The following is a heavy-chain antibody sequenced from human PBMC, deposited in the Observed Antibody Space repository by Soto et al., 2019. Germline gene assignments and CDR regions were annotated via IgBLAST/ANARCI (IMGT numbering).Heavy chain of an antibody. CDR2: IRSKANSYAT. CDR1: GFTFSGSA. D-gene: IGHD6-13*01. CDR3: TRLNSRRAGAP. V-gene: IGHV3-73*01. Sequence: GGALRLSCAASGFTFSGSAMHWVRQASGKGLEWVGRIRSKANSYATAYAASVKGRFTISRDDSKNTAYLQMNILKTEGTAVYYCTRLNSRRAGAPWGQGTLVTVSS. J-gene: IGHJ5*02.